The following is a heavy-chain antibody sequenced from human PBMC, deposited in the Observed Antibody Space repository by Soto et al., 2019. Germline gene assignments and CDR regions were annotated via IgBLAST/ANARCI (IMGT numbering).Heavy chain of an antibody. J-gene: IGHJ5*02. V-gene: IGHV4-59*01. CDR1: GGSMNSYY. Sequence: QVQLQESGPGLVLPSETLSLTCTVSGGSMNSYYWTWVRPPPGKGLEWIGYVYDSGTSKYNASLESRITMSLDKSRNQFSLSLSYVTAADTAVYFCARYSPPKKSFDSNPGWLDPWGQGTLVAVSS. D-gene: IGHD2-21*01. CDR3: ARYSPPKKSFDSNPGWLDP. CDR2: VYDSGTS.